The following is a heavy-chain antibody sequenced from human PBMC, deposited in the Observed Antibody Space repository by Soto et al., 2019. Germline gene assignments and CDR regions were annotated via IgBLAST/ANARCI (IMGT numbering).Heavy chain of an antibody. V-gene: IGHV1-69*06. D-gene: IGHD6-13*01. J-gene: IGHJ3*02. CDR3: ARVAAAGNTAFDI. Sequence: SVKVSCKASGGTFSSYAISGVRQAPGQGLEWMGGIIPIFGTANYAQKLQGRVTITADKSTSTAYMELSSLRSEDTAVYYCARVAAAGNTAFDIWGQGTMVTFSS. CDR2: IIPIFGTA. CDR1: GGTFSSYA.